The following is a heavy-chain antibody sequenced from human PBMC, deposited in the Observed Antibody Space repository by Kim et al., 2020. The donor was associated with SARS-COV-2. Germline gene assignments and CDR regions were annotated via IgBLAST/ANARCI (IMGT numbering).Heavy chain of an antibody. Sequence: SVKVSCKASGGTFSSYAISWVRQAPGQGLEWMGRIIPILGIANYAQKFQGRVTITADKSTSTAYMELSSLRSEDTAVYYCASQITMVRGVITNYGMDVWGQGTPVTVSS. CDR2: IIPILGIA. V-gene: IGHV1-69*04. CDR3: ASQITMVRGVITNYGMDV. D-gene: IGHD3-10*01. CDR1: GGTFSSYA. J-gene: IGHJ6*02.